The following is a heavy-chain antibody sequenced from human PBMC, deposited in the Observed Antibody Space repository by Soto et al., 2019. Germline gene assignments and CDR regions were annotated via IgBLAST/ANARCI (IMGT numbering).Heavy chain of an antibody. D-gene: IGHD3-10*01. CDR3: ARHGFGPLHGLVDV. CDR1: GGSITNYY. Sequence: QVQLQESGPGLVKPSETLSLTCTVSGGSITNYYCSWFRQPPGKGLEWIGYINYDGYSAYNLSLKWRVTLSMDASKTQFSLMLESVAATDTAVYYCARHGFGPLHGLVDVGGPGTTVIVSS. CDR2: INYDGYS. J-gene: IGHJ6*02. V-gene: IGHV4-59*08.